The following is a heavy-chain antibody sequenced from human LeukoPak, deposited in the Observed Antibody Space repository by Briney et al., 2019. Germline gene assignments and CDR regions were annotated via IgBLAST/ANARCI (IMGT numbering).Heavy chain of an antibody. CDR3: AKEIQIYSSSWYGGVDY. V-gene: IGHV3-23*01. J-gene: IGHJ4*02. CDR2: IRGNGGNT. D-gene: IGHD6-13*01. CDR1: GFTFSDYA. Sequence: GGSLTLSCAACGFTFSDYAMSWVRQAPGMGLEWVSVIRGNGGNTHYADSVKGRFTISRDNSKNTLYLQMNSLRAEDTAVYYCAKEIQIYSSSWYGGVDYWGQGTLVTVSS.